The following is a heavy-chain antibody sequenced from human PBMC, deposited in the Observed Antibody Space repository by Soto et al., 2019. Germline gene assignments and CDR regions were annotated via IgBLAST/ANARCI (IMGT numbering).Heavy chain of an antibody. CDR2: IHFSGSV. J-gene: IGHJ6*02. CDR1: GGSISGDYYH. V-gene: IGHV4-30-4*08. Sequence: QVQLQQSGPGLVKPSQTLSLTCTVSGGSISGDYYHWTWIRQSPGKGLEWIGYIHFSGSVLYNPSFTSRPTMSVDTSKNQFSLHLRSVTAADTAVYFCAREDDGGDRDYYGLDVWGQGTTVTVSS. D-gene: IGHD2-21*02. CDR3: AREDDGGDRDYYGLDV.